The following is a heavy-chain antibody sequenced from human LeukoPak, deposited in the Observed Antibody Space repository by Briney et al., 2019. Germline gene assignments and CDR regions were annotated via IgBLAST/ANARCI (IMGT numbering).Heavy chain of an antibody. J-gene: IGHJ4*02. CDR1: GFTFSSYW. Sequence: GSLRLSCAASGFTFSSYWMSWVRQPPGKGLEWIGEINHSGSTNYNPSLKSRVTISVDTSKNQFSLKLSSVTAADTAVYYCARTRALYWYYDSSGYLDYWGQGTLVTVSS. D-gene: IGHD3-22*01. CDR2: INHSGST. V-gene: IGHV4-34*01. CDR3: ARTRALYWYYDSSGYLDY.